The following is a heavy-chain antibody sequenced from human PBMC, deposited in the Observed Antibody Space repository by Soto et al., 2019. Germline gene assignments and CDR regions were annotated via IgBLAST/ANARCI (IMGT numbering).Heavy chain of an antibody. D-gene: IGHD3-10*01. CDR3: VRAVVCASGHSNWFDP. J-gene: IGHJ5*02. V-gene: IGHV4-4*07. Sequence: QVHLQESGPGLVKPSETLSLTCTVSGGSISSYYWSWIRQPAGKGLEWIGSINNSGRTNYNPSLMSRVTMSIDTSKNQFSLKVTSVTAAYTAMYYCVRAVVCASGHSNWFDPWGQGTLVTVSS. CDR1: GGSISSYY. CDR2: INNSGRT.